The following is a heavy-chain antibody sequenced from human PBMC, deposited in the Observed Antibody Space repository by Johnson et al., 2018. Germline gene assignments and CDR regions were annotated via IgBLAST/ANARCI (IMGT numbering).Heavy chain of an antibody. D-gene: IGHD6-13*01. CDR1: GFTFSAYW. CDR2: IREDGSEK. V-gene: IGHV3-7*01. J-gene: IGHJ3*01. Sequence: VQLVESGGGLVQPGGSLRLSCAASGFTFSAYWMPWVRQAPGKGLEWVANIREDGSEKYYVDPVKGRFTISRDNARNSRYLPRKSLRAEDTAVYYCAREPIADVAGKVFDRWGQGTMVTVSS. CDR3: AREPIADVAGKVFDR.